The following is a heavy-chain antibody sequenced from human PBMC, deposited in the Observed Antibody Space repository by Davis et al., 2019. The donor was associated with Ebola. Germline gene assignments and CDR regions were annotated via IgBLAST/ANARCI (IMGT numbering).Heavy chain of an antibody. V-gene: IGHV3-53*01. CDR3: ARDYGYCSSTSCLYYYYYMDV. CDR1: GFTVSSNN. D-gene: IGHD2-2*01. Sequence: GGSLRLSCAASGFTVSSNNMGWVRQAPGKGLEWVSVVHSGSSTYYGNSVKGRFTISRDNSKNTLYLQMNSLRAEDTAVYYCARDYGYCSSTSCLYYYYYMDVWGKGTTVTVSS. J-gene: IGHJ6*03. CDR2: VHSGSST.